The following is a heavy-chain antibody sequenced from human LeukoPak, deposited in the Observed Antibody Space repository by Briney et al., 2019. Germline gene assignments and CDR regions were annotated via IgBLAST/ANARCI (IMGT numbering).Heavy chain of an antibody. D-gene: IGHD3-22*01. V-gene: IGHV3-21*01. Sequence: GGSLRLSCAGSGFTFSTYNMNWVRQAPGKGLEWVSSISSSSSYIYYADSVKGRFTISRDNAKNSLYLQMNSLRAEDTAVYYCARALYDSSGYYSHFDYWGQGTLVTVSS. CDR1: GFTFSTYN. J-gene: IGHJ4*02. CDR2: ISSSSSYI. CDR3: ARALYDSSGYYSHFDY.